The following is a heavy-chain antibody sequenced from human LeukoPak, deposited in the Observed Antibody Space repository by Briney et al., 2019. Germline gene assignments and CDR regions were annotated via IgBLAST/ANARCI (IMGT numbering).Heavy chain of an antibody. V-gene: IGHV3-43D*03. CDR1: GFTFDDYA. Sequence: GGSLRLSCAASGFTFDDYAMHWVRQAPGKGLEWVSLISWDGGSTYYADSVKGRFTISRDNSKNSLYLQMNSLRAEDTALYYCAKDGYDSSGLWGYFDYWGQGTLVTVSS. CDR3: AKDGYDSSGLWGYFDY. J-gene: IGHJ4*02. D-gene: IGHD3-22*01. CDR2: ISWDGGST.